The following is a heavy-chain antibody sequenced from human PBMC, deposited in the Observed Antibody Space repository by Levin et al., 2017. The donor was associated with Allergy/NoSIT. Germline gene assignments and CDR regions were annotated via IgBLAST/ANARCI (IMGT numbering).Heavy chain of an antibody. V-gene: IGHV3-23*01. D-gene: IGHD6-19*01. CDR1: GFTFNNYA. Sequence: PGGSLRLSCAASGFTFNNYAMSWVRQAPGKGLEWVSAIINSGVGTYYADSEKGRFTISRDNSKNTMYLQMNSLRAEDTAVYFCAKDAIRGSDQPYYFDYWGQGTLVTASS. CDR3: AKDAIRGSDQPYYFDY. CDR2: IINSGVGT. J-gene: IGHJ4*02.